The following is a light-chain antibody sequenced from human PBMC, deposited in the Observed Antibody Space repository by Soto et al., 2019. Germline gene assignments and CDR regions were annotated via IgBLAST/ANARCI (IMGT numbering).Light chain of an antibody. J-gene: IGKJ4*01. CDR2: AAS. CDR1: QDINNY. CDR3: LQHNSYPLT. Sequence: DIQMTQSPSAMSASVGDRVTITCRASQDINNYLVWFQQKPGTVPKRLIYAASSLQSRVPSRFSGRRSGTEFTRTISCLQPEDFATDYFLQHNSYPLTFGGGNKVEIK. V-gene: IGKV1-17*03.